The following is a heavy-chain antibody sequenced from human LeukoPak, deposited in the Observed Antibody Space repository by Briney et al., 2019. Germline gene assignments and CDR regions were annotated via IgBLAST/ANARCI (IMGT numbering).Heavy chain of an antibody. Sequence: SETLSLTCTVSGGSISSYYWSWIRQPPGKGLEWIGYIYYSGSTNYNPSLKSRVTISVDTSKNQFSLKLSSVTAADTAVYYCARRLGFCSGGSCYSPWFDPWGQGTLVTVSS. CDR2: IYYSGST. J-gene: IGHJ5*02. CDR3: ARRLGFCSGGSCYSPWFDP. D-gene: IGHD2-15*01. CDR1: GGSISSYY. V-gene: IGHV4-59*08.